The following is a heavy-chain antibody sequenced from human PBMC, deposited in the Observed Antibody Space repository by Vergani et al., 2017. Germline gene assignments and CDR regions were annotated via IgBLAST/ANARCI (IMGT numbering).Heavy chain of an antibody. CDR3: ASQPTYCSSTSCYVDY. D-gene: IGHD2-2*01. CDR2: IIPIFGTA. CDR1: GGTFSSYA. Sequence: QVQLVQSGAEVKKPGSSVKVSCKASGGTFSSYAISWVRQAPGQGLEWMGGIIPIFGTANYAQKFQGRVTLTADESTSTAYMELSSLRSEDTAVYYCASQPTYCSSTSCYVDYWGQGTLVTVSS. J-gene: IGHJ4*02. V-gene: IGHV1-69*01.